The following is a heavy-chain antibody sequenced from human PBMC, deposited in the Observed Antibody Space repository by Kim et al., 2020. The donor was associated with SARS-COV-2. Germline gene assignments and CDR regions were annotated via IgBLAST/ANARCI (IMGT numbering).Heavy chain of an antibody. CDR3: ARARWELHYFYFGMDV. D-gene: IGHD1-26*01. CDR2: ISYDGTNK. J-gene: IGHJ6*02. CDR1: GFTFNKYG. V-gene: IGHV3-30*19. Sequence: GGSLRLSCSGSGFTFNKYGMHWVRQAPGKGLEWVAFISYDGTNKNYAHSVKGRFTISRDNSENTLYLQIISLIPEDTAVYYCARARWELHYFYFGMDVWGQGATVTVSS.